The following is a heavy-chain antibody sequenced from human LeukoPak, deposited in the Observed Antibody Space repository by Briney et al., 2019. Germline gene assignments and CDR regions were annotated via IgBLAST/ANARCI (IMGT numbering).Heavy chain of an antibody. D-gene: IGHD5-24*01. J-gene: IGHJ4*02. Sequence: SVYVSCKGSGGTFNSYAINWVRLAPGQGLEWMGGFIPFYNTIDYAQKFKGRVTITADESTSTVFMELNGLRSEDTAMYYCAKMVGYSYSDYWGQGTLVTVSS. CDR2: FIPFYNTI. V-gene: IGHV1-69*01. CDR3: AKMVGYSYSDY. CDR1: GGTFNSYA.